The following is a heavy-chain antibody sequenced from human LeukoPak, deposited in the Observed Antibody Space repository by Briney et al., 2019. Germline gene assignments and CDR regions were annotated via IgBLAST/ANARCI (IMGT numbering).Heavy chain of an antibody. D-gene: IGHD3-22*01. CDR2: IYYSGST. V-gene: IGHV4-59*08. CDR1: GFTFGDYA. Sequence: GSLRLSCKASGFTFGDYAMSWVRQAPGKGLEWIGYIYYSGSTNYNPSLTSRVTISVDTSKNQFSLRLSSVTAADTAVYYCARHYYDSSGYYIHDYWGQGTLVTVSS. J-gene: IGHJ4*02. CDR3: ARHYYDSSGYYIHDY.